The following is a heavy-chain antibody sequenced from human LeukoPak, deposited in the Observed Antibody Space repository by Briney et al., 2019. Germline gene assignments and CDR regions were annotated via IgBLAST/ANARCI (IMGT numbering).Heavy chain of an antibody. D-gene: IGHD2-21*02. Sequence: AETLIRPWSASGLTFRNYCMGWLRQAQGKGLEWVANTKPDGSAEYYAASVRGRFTTSRDNANNFLYLQMNSLRAEDTAVYYCARDGDLNTNFDYWGQGTLVTVSS. CDR2: TKPDGSAE. CDR1: GLTFRNYC. J-gene: IGHJ4*02. V-gene: IGHV3-7*01. CDR3: ARDGDLNTNFDY.